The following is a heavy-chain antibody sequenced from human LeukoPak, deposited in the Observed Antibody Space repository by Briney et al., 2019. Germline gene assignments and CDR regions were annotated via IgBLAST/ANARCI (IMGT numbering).Heavy chain of an antibody. V-gene: IGHV4-61*02. J-gene: IGHJ6*03. CDR2: IYTSGST. CDR3: ARGGRFLEWFRPRDYYYYMDV. Sequence: SQTLSLTCTVPGGSISSGSYYWSWIRQPAGKGLEWIGRIYTSGSTNYNPSLKSRVTVSVDTSKNQFSLKLSSVTAADTAVYYCARGGRFLEWFRPRDYYYYMDVWGKGTTVTVSS. CDR1: GGSISSGSYY. D-gene: IGHD3-3*01.